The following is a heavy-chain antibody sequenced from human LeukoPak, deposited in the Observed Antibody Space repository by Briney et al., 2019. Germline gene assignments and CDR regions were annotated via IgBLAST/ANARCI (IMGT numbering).Heavy chain of an antibody. Sequence: SETLSLTCAVYGGSFSGYYWSWIRQPPGKGLEWIGEINHSGSTNYNPPLKSRVTISVDTSKNQFSLKLSSVTAADTAVYYCARGPAYCSSTSCYNGWFDPWGQGTLVTVSS. CDR1: GGSFSGYY. CDR3: ARGPAYCSSTSCYNGWFDP. CDR2: INHSGST. V-gene: IGHV4-34*01. D-gene: IGHD2-2*02. J-gene: IGHJ5*02.